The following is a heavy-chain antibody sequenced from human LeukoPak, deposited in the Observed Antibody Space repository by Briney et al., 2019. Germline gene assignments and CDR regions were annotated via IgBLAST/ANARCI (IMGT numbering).Heavy chain of an antibody. Sequence: SETLSLTCTVSGGSISSGDYYWSWIRQPPGKGLEWIGYIYYSGSTYYNPSLKSRVTISVDTSKNQFSLKLNSVTAADTAVYYCAREMYYYGSGSYPNNYDGFDIWGQGTMVTASS. CDR1: GGSISSGDYY. D-gene: IGHD3-10*01. V-gene: IGHV4-30-4*08. CDR3: AREMYYYGSGSYPNNYDGFDI. J-gene: IGHJ3*02. CDR2: IYYSGST.